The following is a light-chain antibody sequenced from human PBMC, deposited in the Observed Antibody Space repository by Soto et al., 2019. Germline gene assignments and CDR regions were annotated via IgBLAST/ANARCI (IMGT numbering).Light chain of an antibody. V-gene: IGKV3-20*01. J-gene: IGKJ4*01. Sequence: EIVLTQSPGTLSLSPGERATLSCRASQSVGNNNLAWYQQKPGQAPRFLIYDASSRATGIPDRFSGSWSGTDFTLTISRLEPEDFAVYYCQQYGSTPLTFGGGTKVEIK. CDR3: QQYGSTPLT. CDR2: DAS. CDR1: QSVGNNN.